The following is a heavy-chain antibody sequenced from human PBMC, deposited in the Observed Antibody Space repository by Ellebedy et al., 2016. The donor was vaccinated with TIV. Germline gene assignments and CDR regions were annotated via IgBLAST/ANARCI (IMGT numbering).Heavy chain of an antibody. V-gene: IGHV4-30-4*01. J-gene: IGHJ4*02. CDR2: IYSSGNT. D-gene: IGHD6-19*01. CDR3: ARGGAVAGTIPIDY. Sequence: SETLSLTCTVSGGSIRSGDHYWGWIRQPPGKGLEWIGYIYSSGNTYYNPSLMSRVTISVDTSKNHFSLKLSSVTAADTAVYYCARGGAVAGTIPIDYWGQGTLVTVSS. CDR1: GGSIRSGDHY.